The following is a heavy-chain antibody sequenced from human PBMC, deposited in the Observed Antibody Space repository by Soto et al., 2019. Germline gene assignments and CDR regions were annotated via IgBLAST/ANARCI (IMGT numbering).Heavy chain of an antibody. Sequence: GGSLRLSCAASGFTFDTYVMHWVRQAPGKGLEWVALMWFDGSKKYYGDSVRGRFTISRDNSKNTLYLQMNSLRAEDTAVYYCARGARDFDYWGQGTLVTVSS. CDR2: MWFDGSKK. J-gene: IGHJ4*02. CDR3: ARGARDFDY. D-gene: IGHD3-16*01. CDR1: GFTFDTYV. V-gene: IGHV3-33*01.